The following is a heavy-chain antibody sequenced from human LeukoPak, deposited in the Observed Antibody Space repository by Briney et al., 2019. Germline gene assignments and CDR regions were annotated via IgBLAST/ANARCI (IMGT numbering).Heavy chain of an antibody. V-gene: IGHV4-59*08. D-gene: IGHD4-17*01. CDR3: ARTRPQDHGTSYMDV. CDR1: GDSISSDY. CDR2: IFYSGTT. J-gene: IGHJ6*03. Sequence: PSETLSLTCDVSGDSISSDYWSWIRQSPEKGLEGIGFIFYSGTTTYNPSLQSRVTISVDTSKNKFYLKLTSVTAADTAVYYCARTRPQDHGTSYMDVWGKGTTVTVSS.